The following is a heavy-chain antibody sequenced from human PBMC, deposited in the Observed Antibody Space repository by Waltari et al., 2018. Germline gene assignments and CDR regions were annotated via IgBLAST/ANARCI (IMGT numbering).Heavy chain of an antibody. J-gene: IGHJ4*02. CDR2: TYDSGST. CDR3: ARDRYYDFWSGYYTVYFDY. D-gene: IGHD3-3*01. CDR1: GYSISSGYY. V-gene: IGHV4-38-2*02. Sequence: QVQLQESGPGLVKPSETLSLTCAVSGYSISSGYYWGWIRQPPGQGLEWIGSTYDSGSTYYNPSLKSRVTISVDTSKNQFSRKLSSVTAADTAVYYCARDRYYDFWSGYYTVYFDYWGQGTLVTVSS.